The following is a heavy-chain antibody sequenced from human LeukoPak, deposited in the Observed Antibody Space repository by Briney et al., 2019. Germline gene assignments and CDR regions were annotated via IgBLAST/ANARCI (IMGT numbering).Heavy chain of an antibody. J-gene: IGHJ6*03. CDR2: ISISGTTI. Sequence: GGSLRLSCAASGFTFSDYEMNWVRQAPGKGLEWLSHISISGTTIHYADSVKGRFTISRDNAKNSLYLQMNSLRAEDTAVYYCARGLPPNYYYYMDVWGKGTTVTISS. V-gene: IGHV3-48*03. CDR3: ARGLPPNYYYYMDV. CDR1: GFTFSDYE.